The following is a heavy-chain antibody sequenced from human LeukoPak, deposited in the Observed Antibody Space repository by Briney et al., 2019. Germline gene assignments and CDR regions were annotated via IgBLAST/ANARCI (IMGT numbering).Heavy chain of an antibody. CDR2: IDPSDSYT. J-gene: IGHJ4*02. Sequence: GESLQISCKGSGSSLTSYWISWVRQMPGKGLEWMGRIDPSDSYTNYSPSFQGHVTISADKSISTAYLQWSSLKASDTAMYYCAGSYGSGSYYKDGDYWGQGTLVTVSS. CDR1: GSSLTSYW. D-gene: IGHD3-10*01. CDR3: AGSYGSGSYYKDGDY. V-gene: IGHV5-10-1*01.